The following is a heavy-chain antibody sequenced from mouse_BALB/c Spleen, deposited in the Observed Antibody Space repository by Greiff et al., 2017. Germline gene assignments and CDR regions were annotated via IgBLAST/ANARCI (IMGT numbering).Heavy chain of an antibody. D-gene: IGHD1-1*01. CDR2: IRNKANGYTT. V-gene: IGHV7-3*02. CDR1: GFTFTDYY. CDR3: AREPGVVEGDY. Sequence: EVNVVESGGGLVQPGGSLRLSCATSGFTFTDYYMSWVRQPPGKALEWLGFIRNKANGYTTEYSASVKGRFTISRDNSQSILYLQMNTLRAEDSATYYCAREPGVVEGDYWGQGTSVTVSS. J-gene: IGHJ4*01.